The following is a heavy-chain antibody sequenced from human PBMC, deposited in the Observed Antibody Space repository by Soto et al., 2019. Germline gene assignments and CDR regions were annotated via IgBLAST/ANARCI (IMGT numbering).Heavy chain of an antibody. CDR3: ARCPARYSSSWYGESDY. V-gene: IGHV1-69*01. Sequence: QVQLVQSGAEVKKPGSSVKVSCKASGGTFSSYAISWVRQAPGQGLEWMGGIIPIFGTANYAQKFQGRVTITADESTSTAYMELSSLRSEDTAVYYCARCPARYSSSWYGESDYWGQGTLVTVSS. D-gene: IGHD6-13*01. CDR2: IIPIFGTA. J-gene: IGHJ4*02. CDR1: GGTFSSYA.